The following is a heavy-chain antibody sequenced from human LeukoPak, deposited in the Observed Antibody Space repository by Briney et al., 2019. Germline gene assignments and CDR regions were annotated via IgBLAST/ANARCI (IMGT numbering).Heavy chain of an antibody. CDR1: GGPTSDYY. D-gene: IGHD3-22*01. CDR2: VYDSGSS. CDR3: ARGIERRYSYYTGGYYDAFDI. V-gene: IGHV4-59*01. J-gene: IGHJ3*02. Sequence: PSETLSLTCVVSGGPTSDYYWTWIRLPPGKGLEWIGYVYDSGSSNYNPSLKSRVTMSVDTSKNQFSLELTSVTAADTAVYYCARGIERRYSYYTGGYYDAFDIWGQGTVVTVSS.